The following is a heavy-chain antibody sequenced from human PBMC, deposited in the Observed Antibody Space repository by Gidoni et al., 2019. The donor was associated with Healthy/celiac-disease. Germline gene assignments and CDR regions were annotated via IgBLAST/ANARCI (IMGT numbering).Heavy chain of an antibody. CDR1: GGSIIIYY. CDR2: IYYSGST. V-gene: IGHV4-59*01. D-gene: IGHD6-6*01. CDR3: ARASAGYSSSWRVSWFDP. J-gene: IGHJ5*02. Sequence: QVQLQESGPGLVKPSETLSLTCTVSGGSIIIYYWSWIRQPPGEGLEWIGYIYYSGSTNYNPSLKSRVTISVDTSKNQFSLKLSSVTAADTAVYYCARASAGYSSSWRVSWFDPWGQGTLVTVSS.